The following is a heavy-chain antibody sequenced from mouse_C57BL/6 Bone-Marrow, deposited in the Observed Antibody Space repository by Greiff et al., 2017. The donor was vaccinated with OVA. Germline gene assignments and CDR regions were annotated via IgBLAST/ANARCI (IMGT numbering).Heavy chain of an antibody. CDR2: ISGGGGNT. D-gene: IGHD1-1*01. CDR1: GFTFSSYT. CDR3: ARHLTALTTVVATDY. Sequence: EVQRVESGGGLVKPGGSLKLSCAASGFTFSSYTMSWVRQTPETRLEWVATISGGGGNTYYPDSVKGRFTISRDNAKNTLYLQMSSLRSEDTALYYCARHLTALTTVVATDYWGQGTTLTVSS. V-gene: IGHV5-9*01. J-gene: IGHJ2*01.